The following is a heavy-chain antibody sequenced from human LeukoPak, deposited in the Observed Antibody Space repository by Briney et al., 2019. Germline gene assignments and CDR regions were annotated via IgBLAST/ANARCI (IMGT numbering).Heavy chain of an antibody. D-gene: IGHD5-12*01. J-gene: IGHJ4*02. CDR1: GITFRTFW. CDR2: LKEDGSDK. Sequence: PGGSLRLSCAASGITFRTFWMSWVRQAPGKGLEWVANLKEDGSDKYYADSVKGRFTISRDNAKNSLFLQMNSLRVDDTAIHYCARDSAGYDYWGQGTLVTVSS. V-gene: IGHV3-7*01. CDR3: ARDSAGYDY.